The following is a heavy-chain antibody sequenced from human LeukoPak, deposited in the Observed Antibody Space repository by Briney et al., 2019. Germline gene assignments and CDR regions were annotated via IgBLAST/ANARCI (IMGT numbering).Heavy chain of an antibody. J-gene: IGHJ4*02. Sequence: GASVKVSCKASGYTFTSYYMHWVRQAPGQGLEWRGIINPSGGSTSYAQKFQGRVTMTRDTSTSTVYMELSSLRSEDTAVYYCARDSVRGIAAAGTDYWGQGTLVTVSS. D-gene: IGHD6-13*01. CDR1: GYTFTSYY. CDR2: INPSGGST. CDR3: ARDSVRGIAAAGTDY. V-gene: IGHV1-46*01.